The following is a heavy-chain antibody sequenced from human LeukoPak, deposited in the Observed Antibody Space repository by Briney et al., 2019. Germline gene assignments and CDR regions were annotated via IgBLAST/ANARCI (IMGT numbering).Heavy chain of an antibody. V-gene: IGHV1-2*02. J-gene: IGHJ4*02. CDR1: GYTFTGYY. D-gene: IGHD4-17*01. CDR3: ARGDYGDYGYFDY. CDR2: INPNSGGT. Sequence: VASVKVSCKASGYTFTGYYMHWARQAPGQGLEWMGWINPNSGGTNYAQKFQGRVTMTRDTSISTAYMELSRLRSDDTAVYYCARGDYGDYGYFDYWGQGTLVTVSS.